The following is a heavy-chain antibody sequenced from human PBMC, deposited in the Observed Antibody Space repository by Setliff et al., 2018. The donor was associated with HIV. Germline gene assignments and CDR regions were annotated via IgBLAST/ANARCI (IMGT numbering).Heavy chain of an antibody. Sequence: SETLSLTCSVSGDSINSRPYYYGWLRQPPGKGLEWIGNVFYSGSTYYNPSLKSRVSMSIDTSRHQFSLKLTSVTVADTAVYFCARFPTVVTAPGFWGRGTLVTVSS. CDR3: ARFPTVVTAPGF. D-gene: IGHD2-21*02. V-gene: IGHV4-39*01. CDR1: GDSINSRPYY. J-gene: IGHJ4*02. CDR2: VFYSGST.